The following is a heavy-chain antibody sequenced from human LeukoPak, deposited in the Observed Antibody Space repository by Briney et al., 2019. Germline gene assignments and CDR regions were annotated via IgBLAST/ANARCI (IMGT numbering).Heavy chain of an antibody. CDR1: GGSISSSSYY. CDR2: IYYSGST. D-gene: IGHD2-15*01. J-gene: IGHJ6*03. V-gene: IGHV4-39*07. CDR3: ARTGYCSGGSCYSPSYYYYYMDV. Sequence: SETLSLTCTVSGGSISSSSYYWGWIRQPPGKGLEWIGSIYYSGSTNYNPSLKSRVTISVDTSKNQFSLKLSSVTAADTAVYYCARTGYCSGGSCYSPSYYYYYMDVWGKGTTVTISS.